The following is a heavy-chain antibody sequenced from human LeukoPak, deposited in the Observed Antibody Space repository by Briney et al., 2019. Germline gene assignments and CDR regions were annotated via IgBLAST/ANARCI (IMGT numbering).Heavy chain of an antibody. J-gene: IGHJ4*02. CDR1: GYSISNDYY. CDR2: IYHSGST. CDR3: ARGLVVITKRFDY. D-gene: IGHD3-22*01. V-gene: IGHV4-38-2*01. Sequence: SETLSLTCAVSGYSISNDYYWGWVRQPPGKGLEWIGNIYHSGSTYKNPSLKSRLTMSLDTSKNQFSLKLISVTAADTAVYYCARGLVVITKRFDYWGQGTLVTVSS.